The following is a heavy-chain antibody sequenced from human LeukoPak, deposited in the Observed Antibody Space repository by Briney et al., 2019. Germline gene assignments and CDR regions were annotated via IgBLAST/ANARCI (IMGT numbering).Heavy chain of an antibody. CDR3: ARVAVNYYGYYYMDV. CDR1: GGSISSYY. CDR2: IYYSGST. J-gene: IGHJ6*03. V-gene: IGHV4-59*01. Sequence: SETLSLTCTVSGGSISSYYWSWIRQPPGKGLEWIGYIYYSGSTNYNPSLKRRVTISVDTSKNQFSLKLSSVTAADTAVYYCARVAVNYYGYYYMDVWGKGTTVTISS. D-gene: IGHD3-10*01.